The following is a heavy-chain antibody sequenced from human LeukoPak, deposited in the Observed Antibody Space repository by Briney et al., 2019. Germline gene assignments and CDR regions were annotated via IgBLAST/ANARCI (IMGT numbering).Heavy chain of an antibody. V-gene: IGHV4-30-2*01. CDR3: ARDQYSSIHWFDP. CDR2: INHSGST. D-gene: IGHD6-13*01. J-gene: IGHJ5*02. Sequence: SQTLSLTCTVSGGSISSGGYYWSWIRQPPGKGLEWIGEINHSGSTNYNPSLKSRVTISVDTSKNQFSLKLSSVTAADTAVYYCARDQYSSIHWFDPWGQGTLVTVSS. CDR1: GGSISSGGYY.